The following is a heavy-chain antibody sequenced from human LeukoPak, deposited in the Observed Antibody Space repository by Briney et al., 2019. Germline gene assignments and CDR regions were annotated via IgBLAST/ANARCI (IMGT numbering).Heavy chain of an antibody. CDR3: ARETHYFYYYGMGV. CDR2: ISAYNGNT. CDR1: GYTFTSYG. J-gene: IGHJ6*02. Sequence: GASVKVSCKASGYTFTSYGISWVRQAPGQGLEWMGWISAYNGNTNYAQKLQGRVTMTTDTSTSTAYMELRSLRSDDTAVYYCARETHYFYYYGMGVWGQGTTVTVSS. V-gene: IGHV1-18*01.